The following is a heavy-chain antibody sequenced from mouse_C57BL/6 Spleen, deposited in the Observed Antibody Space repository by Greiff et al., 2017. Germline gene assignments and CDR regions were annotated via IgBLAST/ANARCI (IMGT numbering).Heavy chain of an antibody. Sequence: QVQLQQSGAELARPGASVKLSCKASGYTFTSYGISWVKQRTGQGLEWIGEIYPRSGNTYYNEKFKGKATLTADKSSSTAYMELRSLTSEYSAVYFCARGDYGHAMDYWGQGTSVTVSS. D-gene: IGHD1-2*01. V-gene: IGHV1-81*01. CDR2: IYPRSGNT. J-gene: IGHJ4*01. CDR3: ARGDYGHAMDY. CDR1: GYTFTSYG.